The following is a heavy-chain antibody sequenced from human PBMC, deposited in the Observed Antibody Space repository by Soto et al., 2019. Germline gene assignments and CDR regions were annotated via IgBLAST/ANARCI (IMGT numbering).Heavy chain of an antibody. CDR1: GGSINYSY. CDR3: ARVNYGDYYYGMDV. V-gene: IGHV4-59*01. J-gene: IGHJ6*02. CDR2: ISYTGSA. Sequence: ESLALTCTVYGGSINYSYWTWIRQPPGKGLEWIGYISYTGSANYNASLKSRLTISVDTSKNQFSLKLSSVTAADTALYYCARVNYGDYYYGMDVWGQGTTVTVSS. D-gene: IGHD4-17*01.